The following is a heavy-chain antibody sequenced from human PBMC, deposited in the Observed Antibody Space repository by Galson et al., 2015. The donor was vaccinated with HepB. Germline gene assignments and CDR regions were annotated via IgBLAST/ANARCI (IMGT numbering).Heavy chain of an antibody. V-gene: IGHV1-18*04. CDR2: ISGDNDKT. CDR1: GYKFTNYG. J-gene: IGHJ4*02. CDR3: ARDTGLWYDSSGGGSLLDF. D-gene: IGHD3-22*01. Sequence: SVKVSCKASGYKFTNYGISWVRQAPGQGLEWMGWISGDNDKTNYAQKFQGRVTMTTDTSTSTDYMELRSLRSDDTAVYYCARDTGLWYDSSGGGSLLDFWGQGTLVSVSS.